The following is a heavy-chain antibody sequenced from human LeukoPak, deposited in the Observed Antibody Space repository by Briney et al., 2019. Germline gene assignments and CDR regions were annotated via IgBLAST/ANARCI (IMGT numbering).Heavy chain of an antibody. J-gene: IGHJ4*02. Sequence: GASVKVSCKASGDTFTSNAVSWVRQAPGQGLEWMGRIIPILRTAEYAQKFQGRLTITADRSTSTAYMELSSLRSEDTAVYYCAKGKGFVGHFDFWGQGTLITVSS. D-gene: IGHD3-3*01. CDR1: GDTFTSNA. CDR2: IIPILRTA. V-gene: IGHV1-69*04. CDR3: AKGKGFVGHFDF.